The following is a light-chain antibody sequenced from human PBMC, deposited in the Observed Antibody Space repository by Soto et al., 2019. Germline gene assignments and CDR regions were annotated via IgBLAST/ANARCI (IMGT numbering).Light chain of an antibody. CDR3: QQSYGTTLT. J-gene: IGKJ4*01. V-gene: IGKV1-39*01. CDR1: QSVSNY. CDR2: AAS. Sequence: DMEMTQSPSSLSASVGDRVTITCRASQSVSNYLNWYQHKPGKFPKLLIYAASSLQSGVPTRFIGSGSGTDFTLTINSLQPEDFANYYCQQSYGTTLTFGGGTKIEIK.